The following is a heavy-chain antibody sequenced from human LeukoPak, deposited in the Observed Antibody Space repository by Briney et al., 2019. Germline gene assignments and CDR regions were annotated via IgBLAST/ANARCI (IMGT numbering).Heavy chain of an antibody. Sequence: PGGSLRLSCAASGFTFSSYAMSWVRQAPGKGLEWVSAISGSGGSTYYADSEKGRLTISRDNSKNTLYLQVNSLRAEDTAVYYCAKVPPWDTMVRGVIQTPRDYYYYMDVWGKGTTVTVSS. CDR3: AKVPPWDTMVRGVIQTPRDYYYYMDV. J-gene: IGHJ6*03. V-gene: IGHV3-23*01. CDR2: ISGSGGST. D-gene: IGHD3-10*01. CDR1: GFTFSSYA.